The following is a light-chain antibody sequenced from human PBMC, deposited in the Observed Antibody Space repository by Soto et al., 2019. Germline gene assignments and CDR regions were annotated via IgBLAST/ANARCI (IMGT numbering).Light chain of an antibody. CDR2: GAS. CDR3: QQYGGSVQT. Sequence: IVLTQFPGTFSLSPGERSTLSCRSSHSVGSNYLAWYQQRPGQPPNLLIFGASNRAPDIPDRFSGSGSGTDFTLTISRLEPEDFAVYYCQQYGGSVQTFGQGTKVDSK. CDR1: HSVGSNY. J-gene: IGKJ1*01. V-gene: IGKV3-20*01.